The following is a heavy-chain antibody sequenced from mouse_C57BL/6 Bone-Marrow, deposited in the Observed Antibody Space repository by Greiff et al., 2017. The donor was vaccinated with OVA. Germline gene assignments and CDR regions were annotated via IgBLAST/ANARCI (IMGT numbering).Heavy chain of an antibody. Sequence: EVQLQQSVAELVRPGASVKLSCTASGFNIKNTYMHWVKQRPEQGLEWIGWIAPANGNTKYAPKFQGKATITADTSSNTAYLQLSSLTSEDTAIYYCARTGAAQARGYAMDYWGQGTSVTVSS. J-gene: IGHJ4*01. CDR1: GFNIKNTY. CDR3: ARTGAAQARGYAMDY. D-gene: IGHD3-2*02. CDR2: IAPANGNT. V-gene: IGHV14-3*01.